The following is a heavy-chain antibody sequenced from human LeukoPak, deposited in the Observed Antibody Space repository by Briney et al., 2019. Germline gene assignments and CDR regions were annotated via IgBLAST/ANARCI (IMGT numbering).Heavy chain of an antibody. V-gene: IGHV4-30-2*01. CDR3: ARVAPVMIVDY. Sequence: SQTLSLTCAVSGGSISSGGYSWSWIRQPPGKGLEWIGYIYHSGSTYYNPSLKSRVTISVDRSKNQFSLKLSSVTAADTAVYYCARVAPVMIVDYWGQGTLVTVSS. J-gene: IGHJ4*02. CDR1: GGSISSGGYS. D-gene: IGHD3-22*01. CDR2: IYHSGST.